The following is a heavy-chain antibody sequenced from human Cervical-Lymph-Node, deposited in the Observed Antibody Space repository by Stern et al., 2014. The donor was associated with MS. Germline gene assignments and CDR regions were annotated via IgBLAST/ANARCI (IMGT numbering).Heavy chain of an antibody. Sequence: VQLVQSGGGVIQPGGSLRLSCTASGFTVSRDYMTWVRQAPGKGLEWVSLITNVGSTFYTDSVKGRVTITREDSKNTVYLHMTSLRAEDTAMYYCARDTSSPERSDWWGQGTLVTVSS. CDR3: ARDTSSPERSDW. CDR1: GFTVSRDY. J-gene: IGHJ4*02. D-gene: IGHD1-1*01. CDR2: ITNVGST. V-gene: IGHV3-53*01.